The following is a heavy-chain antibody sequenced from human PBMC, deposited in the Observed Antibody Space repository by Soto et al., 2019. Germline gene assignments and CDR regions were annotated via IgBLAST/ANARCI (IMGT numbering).Heavy chain of an antibody. CDR1: GFTFRNYA. Sequence: EVQLLESGGGLVQPGGSLRLSCAASGFTFRNYAMNWVRQAPGKGLEWVSTISGGATYYADSVKGRFTISRDNSKNTLYLQMNGLRAEDSAVYYCAKGILTGYLFDPWGQGTLVTVSS. CDR2: ISGGAT. V-gene: IGHV3-23*01. J-gene: IGHJ5*02. CDR3: AKGILTGYLFDP. D-gene: IGHD3-9*01.